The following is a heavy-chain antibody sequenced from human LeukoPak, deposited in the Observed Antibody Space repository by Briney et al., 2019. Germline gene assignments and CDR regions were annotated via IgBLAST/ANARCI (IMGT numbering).Heavy chain of an antibody. CDR2: ISSSSNYI. Sequence: AGGSLRLSCAGSGFPFSSDAMNWVRQAPGKGLEWVSSISSSSNYIYYADSVKGRFTISRDNAKNSLYLQMNSLRAEDTAVYYCARVPADYWGQGTLVTVSS. J-gene: IGHJ4*02. V-gene: IGHV3-21*01. CDR1: GFPFSSDA. CDR3: ARVPADY.